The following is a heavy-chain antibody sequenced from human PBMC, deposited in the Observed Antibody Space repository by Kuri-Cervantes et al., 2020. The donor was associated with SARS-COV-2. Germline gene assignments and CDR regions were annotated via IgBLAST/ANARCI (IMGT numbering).Heavy chain of an antibody. Sequence: ASVKVSCKASGYTFTGYYMHWVRQAPGQGLEWMGWINPNSGGTNYAQKFQGRVTMTRDTSISTAYMELSRLRSVDTAVYYCARPMYSGSYYGGWGTFDYWGQGTLVTVSS. CDR1: GYTFTGYY. D-gene: IGHD1-26*01. CDR2: INPNSGGT. V-gene: IGHV1-2*02. J-gene: IGHJ4*02. CDR3: ARPMYSGSYYGGWGTFDY.